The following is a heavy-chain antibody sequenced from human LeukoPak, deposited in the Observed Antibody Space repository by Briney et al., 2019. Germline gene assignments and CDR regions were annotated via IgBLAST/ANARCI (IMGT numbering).Heavy chain of an antibody. Sequence: PSETLSLTCTVSGGSISSGGYYWSWIRQPPGKGLEWIGYIYHSGSTYYNPSLKSRVTISVDRSKNQFSLKLSSVTAADTAVYYCARDLKLWFGSTPFYYYYYMDVWGKGTTVTVSS. D-gene: IGHD3-10*01. CDR2: IYHSGST. CDR1: GGSISSGGYY. CDR3: ARDLKLWFGSTPFYYYYYMDV. J-gene: IGHJ6*03. V-gene: IGHV4-30-2*01.